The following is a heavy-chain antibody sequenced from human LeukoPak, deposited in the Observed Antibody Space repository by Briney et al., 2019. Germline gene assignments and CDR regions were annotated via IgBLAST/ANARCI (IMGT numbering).Heavy chain of an antibody. V-gene: IGHV1-24*01. CDR1: GYTLTELS. Sequence: EASVKVSCKVSGYTLTELSMHWVRQAPGKGLEWMGGFDPEDGETIYAQKFQGRVTMTEDTSTGTAYMELSSLRSEDTAVYYCATSPLWFGDVDYWGQGTLVTVSS. CDR2: FDPEDGET. D-gene: IGHD3-10*01. J-gene: IGHJ4*02. CDR3: ATSPLWFGDVDY.